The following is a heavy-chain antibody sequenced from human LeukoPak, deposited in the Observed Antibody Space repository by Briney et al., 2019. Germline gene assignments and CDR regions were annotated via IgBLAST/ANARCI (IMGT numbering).Heavy chain of an antibody. CDR2: INHCGSN. D-gene: IGHD2-2*01. Sequence: PSETLSLTCAVYGGSFSGYYWSWIRQPPGKGLEWIGEINHCGSNNYNPSLKTRVTISVYTSKNQFSLKLSSVTAADTAVYYCARGGYCSSTSCSWFDPWGQGTLVTVSS. CDR3: ARGGYCSSTSCSWFDP. CDR1: GGSFSGYY. J-gene: IGHJ5*02. V-gene: IGHV4-34*01.